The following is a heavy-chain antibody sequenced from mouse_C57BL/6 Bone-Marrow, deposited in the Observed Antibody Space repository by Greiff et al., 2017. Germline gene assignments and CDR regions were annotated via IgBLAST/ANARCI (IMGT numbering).Heavy chain of an antibody. D-gene: IGHD2-3*01. CDR1: GYTFTSYG. V-gene: IGHV1-58*01. CDR3: VRSAGWLLRFAY. CDR2: IYTGNGYT. J-gene: IGHJ3*01. Sequence: EVQLQQSGAELVRPGSSVKMSCKTSGYTFTSYGLNWVKQRPGQGLEWIGYIYTGNGYTEYNEKFKGKATLTSDTSSSTAYMQLSSLTSEDSAIYFCVRSAGWLLRFAYGGQGTRVTVSA.